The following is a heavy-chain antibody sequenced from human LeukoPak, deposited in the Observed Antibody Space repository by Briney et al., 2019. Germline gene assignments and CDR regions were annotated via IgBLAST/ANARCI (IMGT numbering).Heavy chain of an antibody. CDR3: ARDWGKGDY. Sequence: GRSLRLSCAASGFTFISYGMHWVRQAPGKGLEWVSLIWYDGSNKYYADSVKGRFTISRDNSKNTLYLQMNSLRAEDTAVYYCARDWGKGDYWGQGTLVTVSS. D-gene: IGHD3-16*01. CDR1: GFTFISYG. CDR2: IWYDGSNK. V-gene: IGHV3-33*01. J-gene: IGHJ4*02.